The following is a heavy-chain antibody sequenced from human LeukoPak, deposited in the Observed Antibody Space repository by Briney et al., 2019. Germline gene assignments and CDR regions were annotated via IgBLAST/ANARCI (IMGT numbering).Heavy chain of an antibody. CDR2: ISFDGSDK. Sequence: GGSLRLSRATSGFTFSSYGMQWVRQAPGKGLEWVAVISFDGSDKYYADSVKGRFTISRDNSKNTLYLQMNSLRAEDTAVYYCAKDLDPYIQLWPLDYWGQGTLVTVSS. CDR3: AKDLDPYIQLWPLDY. D-gene: IGHD5-18*01. V-gene: IGHV3-30*18. J-gene: IGHJ4*02. CDR1: GFTFSSYG.